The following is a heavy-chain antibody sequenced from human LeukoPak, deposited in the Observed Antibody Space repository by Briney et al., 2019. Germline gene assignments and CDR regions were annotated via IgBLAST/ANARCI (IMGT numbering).Heavy chain of an antibody. CDR1: GGTFSSYA. D-gene: IGHD4-11*01. CDR3: ARRVMTTVTTIVDY. V-gene: IGHV1-69*13. Sequence: SVKVSCTASGGTFSSYAISWVRQAPGQGLEWMGGIIPIFGTANYAQKFQGRVTITADESTSTAYMELSSLRSEDTAVYYCARRVMTTVTTIVDYWGQGTLVTVSS. CDR2: IIPIFGTA. J-gene: IGHJ4*02.